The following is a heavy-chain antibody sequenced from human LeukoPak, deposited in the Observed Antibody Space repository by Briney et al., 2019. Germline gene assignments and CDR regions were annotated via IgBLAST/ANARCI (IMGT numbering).Heavy chain of an antibody. CDR2: INHSGST. V-gene: IGHV4-34*01. CDR1: GGSFSGYY. Sequence: PSETLSLTCAVYGGSFSGYYWSWIRQPPGKGLEWIGEINHSGSTNYNPSLKSRVTISVDTSKNQFSLKLSSVTAADTAVYYCSTTGFGYSYGIDYWGQGTLVTVSS. D-gene: IGHD5-18*01. J-gene: IGHJ4*02. CDR3: STTGFGYSYGIDY.